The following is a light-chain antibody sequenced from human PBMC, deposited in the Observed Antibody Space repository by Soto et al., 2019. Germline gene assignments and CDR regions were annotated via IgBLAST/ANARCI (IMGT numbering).Light chain of an antibody. CDR1: QSVISSY. J-gene: IGKJ5*01. CDR3: QQRSNWPQIT. V-gene: IGKV3D-20*02. Sequence: EIVFTQSPGTLSLSPGERATLSCRSSQSVISSYLAWYQQKPGQAPRLLIYGTSSRATGIPDRFSGSGSGTDFTLTISSLEPEDFAVYYCQQRSNWPQITFGQGTRLEI. CDR2: GTS.